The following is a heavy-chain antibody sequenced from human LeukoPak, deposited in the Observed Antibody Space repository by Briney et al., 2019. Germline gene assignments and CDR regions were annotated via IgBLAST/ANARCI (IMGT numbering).Heavy chain of an antibody. CDR3: ARNSSSRRMGTLVYYYYYYMDV. V-gene: IGHV4-34*01. CDR1: GGSFSGYY. D-gene: IGHD6-6*01. Sequence: PSETLSLTCAVYGGSFSGYYWSWIRQPPGKGLEWIGEINHSGSTNYNPSLKSRVTISVDTSKNQFSLKLSSVTAADTAVYYCARNSSSRRMGTLVYYYYYYMDVWGKGTTVTVSS. J-gene: IGHJ6*03. CDR2: INHSGST.